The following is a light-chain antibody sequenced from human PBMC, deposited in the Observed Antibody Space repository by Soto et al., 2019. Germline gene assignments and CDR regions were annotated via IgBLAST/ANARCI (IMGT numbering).Light chain of an antibody. CDR1: SSDVGGYNY. J-gene: IGLJ1*01. CDR3: SSYTSSSTPYV. Sequence: QSALTQPASVSGPPGQSITISCTGTSSDVGGYNYVSWYQQHPVKAPKLMIYDVTNRPSGVSDRFSGSKSGNTASLTISGLQAEDEADYYCSSYTSSSTPYVFGTGTKLIVL. CDR2: DVT. V-gene: IGLV2-14*01.